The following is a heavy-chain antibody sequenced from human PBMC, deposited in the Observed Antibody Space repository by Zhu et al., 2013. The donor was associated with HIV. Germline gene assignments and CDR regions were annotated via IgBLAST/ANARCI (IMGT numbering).Heavy chain of an antibody. J-gene: IGHJ5*02. CDR2: IIPIFGTP. V-gene: IGHV1-69*01. CDR3: APWETVTTRNWFDP. D-gene: IGHD4-17*01. Sequence: QVQLVQSGAEVKKPGSSVKVSCKASGGTFSSYAISWVRQAPGQGLEWMGGIIPIFGTPNYAQKFQGRVTITADESASTAYMELSSLRSEDTAVYYCAPWETVTTRNWFDPWGQGTLVTVSS. CDR1: GGTFSSYA.